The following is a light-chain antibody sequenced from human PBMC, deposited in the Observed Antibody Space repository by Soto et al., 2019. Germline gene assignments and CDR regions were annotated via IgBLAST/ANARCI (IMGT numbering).Light chain of an antibody. CDR3: QQRSNWPWA. J-gene: IGKJ1*01. CDR2: DAS. Sequence: EIVLTQSPATLSLSPGERATLSCSASQSVSSYLAWYQQKPGQAPRLLIYDASNSATGIPARFSGSGSGTDFPLTISSLEPEDFAVYYCQQRSNWPWAFGQGTKV. V-gene: IGKV3-11*01. CDR1: QSVSSY.